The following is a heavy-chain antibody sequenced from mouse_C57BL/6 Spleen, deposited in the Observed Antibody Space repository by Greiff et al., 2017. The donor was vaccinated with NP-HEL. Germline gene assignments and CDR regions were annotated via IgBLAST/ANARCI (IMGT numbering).Heavy chain of an antibody. CDR2: INPGSGGT. J-gene: IGHJ2*01. CDR1: GYAFTNYL. V-gene: IGHV1-54*01. Sequence: LVESGAELVRPGTSVKVSCKASGYAFTNYLIEWVKQRPGQGLEWIGVINPGSGGTNYNEKFKGKATLTADKSSSTAYMQLSSLTSEDSAVYFCARSTGYFDYWGQGTTLTVSS. CDR3: ARSTGYFDY.